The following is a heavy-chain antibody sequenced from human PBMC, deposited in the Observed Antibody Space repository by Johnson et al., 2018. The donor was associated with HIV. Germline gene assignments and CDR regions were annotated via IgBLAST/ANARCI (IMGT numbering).Heavy chain of an antibody. CDR2: ISWNSGSI. CDR1: GFTFDDYA. CDR3: AKDASTLGGDAFDI. V-gene: IGHV3-9*01. Sequence: VQLVESGGGLVQPGRSLRLSCAASGFTFDDYAMHWVRQAPGKGLEWVSGISWNSGSIGSADSVMGRFTISRDNAKNSLYLQMNSLRADDTALYYCAKDASTLGGDAFDIWGQGTMVTVSS. D-gene: IGHD3-16*01. J-gene: IGHJ3*02.